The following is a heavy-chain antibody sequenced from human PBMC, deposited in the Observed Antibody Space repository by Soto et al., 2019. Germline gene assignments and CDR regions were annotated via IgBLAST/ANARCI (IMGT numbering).Heavy chain of an antibody. CDR3: ARQTGDV. CDR2: IHTYSSHT. J-gene: IGHJ6*02. D-gene: IGHD1-1*01. V-gene: IGHV3-11*05. CDR1: GFTFSDYH. Sequence: QVQLVESGGGLVKPGGCLRLSCAASGFTFSDYHMSWIRQAPGKGLEWVSHIHTYSSHTNYADSVKGRFTISRDDAQNSLYLQMSCLRVEYTAVYYCARQTGDVWGQGTTVTVSS.